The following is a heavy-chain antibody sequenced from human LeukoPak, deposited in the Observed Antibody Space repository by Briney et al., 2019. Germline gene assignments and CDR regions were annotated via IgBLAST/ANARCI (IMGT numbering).Heavy chain of an antibody. D-gene: IGHD3-9*01. V-gene: IGHV4-59*08. CDR1: GGSISSYY. J-gene: IGHJ4*02. CDR2: IYYSGST. CDR3: ARHLYDILTGYHPYFDY. Sequence: SETLSLTCTVSGGSISSYYWSWIRQPPGKGLEWIGYIYYSGSTNYNASLKSRVTISVDTSKNQFSLKLSSVTAADTAVYYCARHLYDILTGYHPYFDYWGQGTLVTVSS.